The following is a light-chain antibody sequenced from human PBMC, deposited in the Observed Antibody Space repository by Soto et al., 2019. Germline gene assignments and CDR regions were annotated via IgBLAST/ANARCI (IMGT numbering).Light chain of an antibody. V-gene: IGKV1-5*03. CDR2: QAS. CDR1: QSISSW. Sequence: DIHIKKSPSTLSASVGDRVTITFRASQSISSWLAWYQQKPGRLPRFLIYQASTLESGVPSRFSGSGSGTEFTLTISSLQPDDFATYYCQQYNTYLWTFGQGTKVDIK. J-gene: IGKJ1*01. CDR3: QQYNTYLWT.